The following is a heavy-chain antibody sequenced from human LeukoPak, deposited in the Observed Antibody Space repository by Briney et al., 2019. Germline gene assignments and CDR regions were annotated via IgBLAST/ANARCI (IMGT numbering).Heavy chain of an antibody. Sequence: ASVKVSCKASGGTFSSYAISWVRQAPGQGLEWMGGIIPIFGTANYAQKFQGRVTITADESTSTAYMELSSLRSEDTAVYYCATLGEDIVVVPAGAPVPFDYWGQGTLVTVSS. CDR2: IIPIFGTA. CDR3: ATLGEDIVVVPAGAPVPFDY. CDR1: GGTFSSYA. J-gene: IGHJ4*02. V-gene: IGHV1-69*01. D-gene: IGHD2-2*01.